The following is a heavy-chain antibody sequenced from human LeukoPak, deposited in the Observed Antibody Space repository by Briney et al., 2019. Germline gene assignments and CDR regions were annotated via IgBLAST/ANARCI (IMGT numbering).Heavy chain of an antibody. CDR3: AKSVTGARYYYYYMDV. Sequence: GGSLRLSCAASGFTFSSYGMHGVRQAPGKGLEGVAVRWYDGSNKCYADCVKGRLTISRDSSKNTLYLQMHRLSAEDTAVYSCAKSVTGARYYYYYMDVWGKGTTVTVSS. CDR2: RWYDGSNK. D-gene: IGHD2-21*02. V-gene: IGHV3-33*06. J-gene: IGHJ6*03. CDR1: GFTFSSYG.